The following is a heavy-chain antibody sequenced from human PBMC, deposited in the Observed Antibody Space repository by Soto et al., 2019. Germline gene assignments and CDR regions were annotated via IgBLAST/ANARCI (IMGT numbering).Heavy chain of an antibody. Sequence: PGGSLRLSCEASGFTFSSYWMSWVRQAPGKGLEWVANVRHDGSQKFIVDSVKGRFTISRDNAKNSMYLQMNSLRAEDTAVYYCGRDGSSGWHFDSWGQGTLVTVSS. CDR1: GFTFSSYW. J-gene: IGHJ4*02. V-gene: IGHV3-7*01. D-gene: IGHD6-19*01. CDR2: VRHDGSQK. CDR3: GRDGSSGWHFDS.